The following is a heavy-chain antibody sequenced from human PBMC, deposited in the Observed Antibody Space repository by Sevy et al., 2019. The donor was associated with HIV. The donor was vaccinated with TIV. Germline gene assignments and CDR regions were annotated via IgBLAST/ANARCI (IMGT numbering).Heavy chain of an antibody. CDR2: ISAYNGNT. Sequence: ASVKVSCKASGYTFTSYGISWVRQAPGQGLEWMGWISAYNGNTNYAQKLQGRVTMTTDTSTSTAYMELRSLGLDDTAVYYCAREWSYCGGDCYFLPSYYYYGMDVWGQGTTVTVSS. V-gene: IGHV1-18*01. CDR3: AREWSYCGGDCYFLPSYYYYGMDV. D-gene: IGHD2-21*01. CDR1: GYTFTSYG. J-gene: IGHJ6*02.